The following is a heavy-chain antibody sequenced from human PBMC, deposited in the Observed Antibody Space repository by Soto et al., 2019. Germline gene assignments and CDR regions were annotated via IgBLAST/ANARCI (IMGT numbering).Heavy chain of an antibody. CDR2: LSSDGHDK. D-gene: IGHD3-10*01. CDR1: GFTFSSFG. CDR3: AKDSGRGSADYYFDY. V-gene: IGHV3-30*18. Sequence: GGSLRLSCISSGFTFSSFGMHWVRQAPGKGLEWVAVLSSDGHDKYYADSVKGRFTISRDNSKNTLYLQMNSLRAEDTAVYSCAKDSGRGSADYYFDYWGRGTLVTVSS. J-gene: IGHJ4*02.